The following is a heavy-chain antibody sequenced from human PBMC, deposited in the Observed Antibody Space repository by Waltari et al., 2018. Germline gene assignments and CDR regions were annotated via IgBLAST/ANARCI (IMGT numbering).Heavy chain of an antibody. D-gene: IGHD1-26*01. CDR1: GFTFSSYA. J-gene: IGHJ6*02. Sequence: EVQLLESGGGLVQPGGSLRLSCAASGFTFSSYALNWVRQAPGKGLEWVSAISGSGGSTYYADSVKGRFTISRDNSKNTLYLQMNSLRAEDTAVYYCAKDMGSLGGMDVWGQGTTVTVSS. CDR2: ISGSGGST. CDR3: AKDMGSLGGMDV. V-gene: IGHV3-23*01.